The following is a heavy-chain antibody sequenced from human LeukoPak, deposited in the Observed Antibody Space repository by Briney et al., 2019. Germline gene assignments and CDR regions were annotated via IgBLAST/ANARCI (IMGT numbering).Heavy chain of an antibody. Sequence: GGSLRLSCAASGFTFSSYAMHWVRQAPGKGLEWVAVISCDGSNKYYADSVKGRFTISRDNSKNTLYLQMNSLRAEDTAVYYCASTSLESYYFDYWGQGTLVTVSS. D-gene: IGHD2-2*01. CDR2: ISCDGSNK. J-gene: IGHJ4*02. CDR3: ASTSLESYYFDY. V-gene: IGHV3-30-3*01. CDR1: GFTFSSYA.